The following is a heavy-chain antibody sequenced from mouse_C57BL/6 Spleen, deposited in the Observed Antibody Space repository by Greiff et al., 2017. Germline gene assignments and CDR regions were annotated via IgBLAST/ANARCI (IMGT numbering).Heavy chain of an antibody. J-gene: IGHJ4*01. CDR1: GYAFSSYW. V-gene: IGHV1-80*01. CDR3: ARSFITAVVATNYYAMDY. D-gene: IGHD1-1*01. CDR2: FYPGDGDT. Sequence: QVQLKQSGAELVKPGASVKISCKASGYAFSSYWMNWVKQRPGKGLEWIGQFYPGDGDTNYNGKFKGKATLTADKSSSTAYMQLSSLTSEDSAVYFCARSFITAVVATNYYAMDYWGQGTSVTVSS.